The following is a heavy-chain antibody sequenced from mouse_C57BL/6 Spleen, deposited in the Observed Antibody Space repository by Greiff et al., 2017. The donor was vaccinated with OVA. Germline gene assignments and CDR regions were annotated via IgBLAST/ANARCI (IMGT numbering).Heavy chain of an antibody. D-gene: IGHD1-1*01. CDR2: IDPSDSYT. V-gene: IGHV1-69*01. CDR3: ARGGYYGSSYVAWFAY. Sequence: QVHVKQPGAELVMPGASVKLSCKASGYTFTSYWMHWVKQRPGQGLEWIGVIDPSDSYTNYNQKFKGKSTLTVDKSSSTAYMQLSSLTSEDSAVYYCARGGYYGSSYVAWFAYWGQGTLVTVSA. CDR1: GYTFTSYW. J-gene: IGHJ3*01.